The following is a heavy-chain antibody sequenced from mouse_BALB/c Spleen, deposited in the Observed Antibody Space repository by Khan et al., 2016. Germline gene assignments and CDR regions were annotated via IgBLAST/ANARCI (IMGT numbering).Heavy chain of an antibody. CDR2: ISHSGST. D-gene: IGHD1-1*01. J-gene: IGHJ4*01. CDR3: VRYDGSTYVRGMDY. CDR1: GDSITSGY. V-gene: IGHV3-8*02. Sequence: EVKLLESGPSLVKLSQTLSLTCSVTGDSITSGYWNWIRKFPGNKLEYMGYISHSGSTYYNPSLKSRISITRDTSKNQYYLQLNSVTTEDTATYYCVRYDGSTYVRGMDYWGQGTSVTVSS.